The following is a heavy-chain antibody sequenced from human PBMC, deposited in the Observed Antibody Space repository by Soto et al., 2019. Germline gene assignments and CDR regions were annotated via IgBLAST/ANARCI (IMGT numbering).Heavy chain of an antibody. Sequence: SETLSLTCAVYGESFSAYYWTWIRQPPGKGLEWIGEINHSGSTKYNPSLRSRVTVSVDTSKHQFSLKLSSVTAADTAMYYCARAGGVVAARIYYCGMNVRGKGTKV. V-gene: IGHV4-34*01. CDR2: INHSGST. D-gene: IGHD2-15*01. J-gene: IGHJ6*04. CDR1: GESFSAYY. CDR3: ARAGGVVAARIYYCGMNV.